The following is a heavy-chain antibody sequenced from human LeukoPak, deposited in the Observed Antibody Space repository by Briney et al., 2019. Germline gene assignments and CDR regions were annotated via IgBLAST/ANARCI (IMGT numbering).Heavy chain of an antibody. Sequence: GGSLRLSRAASGFTFSSYSINWVRQAPGKGLEWVAVISYDGSNKYYADSVKGRFTISRDNSKNTLYLQMNSLRAEDTAVYYCAKVSYDYVWGSYRYLYYFDYWGQGTLVTVSS. CDR1: GFTFSSYS. CDR3: AKVSYDYVWGSYRYLYYFDY. V-gene: IGHV3-30*18. D-gene: IGHD3-16*02. CDR2: ISYDGSNK. J-gene: IGHJ4*02.